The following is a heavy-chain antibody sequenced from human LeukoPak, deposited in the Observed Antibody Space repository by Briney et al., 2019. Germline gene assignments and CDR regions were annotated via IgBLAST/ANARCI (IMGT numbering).Heavy chain of an antibody. J-gene: IGHJ4*02. D-gene: IGHD5-12*01. CDR1: GGSISTYY. V-gene: IGHV4-59*01. Sequence: NASETLSLTCTLSGGSISTYYWSWIRQPPGKGLEWIGCIYHSGSTNYNPSLKSRVTISVDTSKNQFSLKLSSVTAADTAVYYCARGGGYASPIGYWGQGALVTVSS. CDR2: IYHSGST. CDR3: ARGGGYASPIGY.